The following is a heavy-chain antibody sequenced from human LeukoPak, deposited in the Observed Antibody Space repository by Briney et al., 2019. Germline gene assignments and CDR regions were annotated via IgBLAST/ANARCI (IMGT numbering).Heavy chain of an antibody. CDR3: VRDFGSGYYLDY. V-gene: IGHV3-33*01. Sequence: GGSLRLSCAASGFTFNSYGMHWVRQAPGKGLEWVALIWYDGSKKYYADSVKGRFTISRDNSKNTFYLQMSSLRAEDTAVLYCVRDFGSGYYLDYWGQGTLVTVSS. J-gene: IGHJ4*02. CDR2: IWYDGSKK. D-gene: IGHD3-10*01. CDR1: GFTFNSYG.